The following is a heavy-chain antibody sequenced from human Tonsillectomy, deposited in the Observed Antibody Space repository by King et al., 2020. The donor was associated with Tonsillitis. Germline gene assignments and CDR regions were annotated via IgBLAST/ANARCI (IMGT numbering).Heavy chain of an antibody. Sequence: HVQLVESGGGVVQPGTSLRLSCAASGFTFSNYGMHWVRQAPGKGLEWVALIAYDGSYENYADSVKGRFTISRDNSKNTLYLEMNSLRVEDTAVYYCAKDGIGLSDGYFDLWGRGTLVTVSS. V-gene: IGHV3-30*18. CDR3: AKDGIGLSDGYFDL. D-gene: IGHD3-16*01. CDR1: GFTFSNYG. CDR2: IAYDGSYE. J-gene: IGHJ2*01.